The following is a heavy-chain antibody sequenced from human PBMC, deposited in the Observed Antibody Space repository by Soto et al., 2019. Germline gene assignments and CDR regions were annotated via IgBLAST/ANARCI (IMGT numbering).Heavy chain of an antibody. D-gene: IGHD3-22*01. Sequence: EVQLVESGGDLIQPGGSLRLSCAASGFTVSSNDMSWVRQAPGKGLVWVSLIYSSGTTHYADSVKGRFTISRDHSKNPVHLQMNTLRAEGTAVYYCARRPLNSNGAYWGQGTLVTVSS. J-gene: IGHJ4*02. V-gene: IGHV3-53*01. CDR3: ARRPLNSNGAY. CDR1: GFTVSSND. CDR2: IYSSGTT.